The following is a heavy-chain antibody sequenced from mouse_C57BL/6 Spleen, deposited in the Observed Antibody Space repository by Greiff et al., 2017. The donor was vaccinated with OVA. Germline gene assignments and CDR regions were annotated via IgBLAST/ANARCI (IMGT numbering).Heavy chain of an antibody. D-gene: IGHD1-1*01. CDR1: GYTFTSYW. Sequence: VQLQQPGAELVKPGASVKMSCKASGYTFTSYWITWVKQRPGQGLEWIGDIYPGSGSTNYNEKFKSKATLTVDTSSSTAYMQLSSLTSEDSAVYYCARIAATVVATRAMDYWGQGTSVTVSS. V-gene: IGHV1-55*01. J-gene: IGHJ4*01. CDR3: ARIAATVVATRAMDY. CDR2: IYPGSGST.